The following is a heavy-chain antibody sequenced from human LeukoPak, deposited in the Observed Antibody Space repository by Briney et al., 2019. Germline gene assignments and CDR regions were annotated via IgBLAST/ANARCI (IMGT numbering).Heavy chain of an antibody. Sequence: ASVKVSCKVSGYTLTELSMHWVRQAPGKGLEWMGGFDPEDGETIYAQKFQGRVTMTEDTSTDTAYMELSSLRSEDTAVYYCATDPYYYDSSGYPEFDPWGQGTPVTVSS. CDR3: ATDPYYYDSSGYPEFDP. CDR2: FDPEDGET. J-gene: IGHJ5*02. CDR1: GYTLTELS. V-gene: IGHV1-24*01. D-gene: IGHD3-22*01.